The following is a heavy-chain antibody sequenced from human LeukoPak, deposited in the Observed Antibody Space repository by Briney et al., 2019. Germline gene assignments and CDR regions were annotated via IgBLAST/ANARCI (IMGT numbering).Heavy chain of an antibody. D-gene: IGHD2/OR15-2a*01. CDR2: ISWTSLHI. CDR1: GLTFDDSA. Sequence: PGGSLRLSCTASGLTFDDSAMHWVRQGPGKGLEWVSTISWTSLHIDCADSVKGRFTISRDNAKNSLYLQMNSLRPEDTALYYCAKERNHAFDIWGQGTMVTVSS. CDR3: AKERNHAFDI. V-gene: IGHV3-9*01. J-gene: IGHJ3*02.